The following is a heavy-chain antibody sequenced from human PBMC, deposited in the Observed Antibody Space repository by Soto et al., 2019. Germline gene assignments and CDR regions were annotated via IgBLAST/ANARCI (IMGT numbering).Heavy chain of an antibody. V-gene: IGHV3-74*01. J-gene: IGHJ6*02. CDR1: GFTFSSYW. Sequence: PGGSLRLSCAGSGFTFSSYWMHWVRQAPRKGLVWVSRINSDGSSTSYADSVKGRFTISRDNAKNTLYLQMNSLRAEDTAVYYCARGANYDFWSGYYPSGYGMDVWGQGTTVTVSS. CDR2: INSDGSST. D-gene: IGHD3-3*01. CDR3: ARGANYDFWSGYYPSGYGMDV.